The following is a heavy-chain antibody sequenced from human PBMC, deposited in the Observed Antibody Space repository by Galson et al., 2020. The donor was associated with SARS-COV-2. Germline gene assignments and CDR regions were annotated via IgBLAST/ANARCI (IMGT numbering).Heavy chain of an antibody. CDR2: IIPIFGTA. D-gene: IGHD2-8*01. CDR1: GGTFSSYA. CDR3: ARGAMVYATLHYYGMDV. V-gene: IGHV1-69*13. Sequence: SVKVSCKASGGTFSSYAISWVRQAPGQGLEWMGGIIPIFGTANYAQKFQGRVTITADESTSTAYMELSSLRSEDTAVYYCARGAMVYATLHYYGMDVWGQGTTVTVSS. J-gene: IGHJ6*02.